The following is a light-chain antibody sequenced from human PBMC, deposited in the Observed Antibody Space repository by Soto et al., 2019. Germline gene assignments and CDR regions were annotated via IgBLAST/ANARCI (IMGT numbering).Light chain of an antibody. CDR1: QSVSSN. J-gene: IGKJ2*01. V-gene: IGKV3-15*01. CDR2: VAS. CDR3: QQYNNWPYT. Sequence: EVVMTQSPATLSVSPGERATLSCRASQSVSSNLAWYQQKPGQAPRLLIYVASTRATGVPDRFSGSGSGTEFTLTISSLQSEDFAVYYCQQYNNWPYTFGQGTKLEIK.